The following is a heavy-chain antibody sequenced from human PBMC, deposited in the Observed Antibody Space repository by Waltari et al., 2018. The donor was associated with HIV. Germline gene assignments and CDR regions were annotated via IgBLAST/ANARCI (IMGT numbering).Heavy chain of an antibody. Sequence: QVQLQQWGAGLLKPSETLSLTCAVYGGSFSGYYWSWIRQPPGKGLEWIGEINHSGSTNYNPSLKSRVTISVDTSKNQFSLKLSSVTAADTAVYYCARGHFIFTVVVITTGFAAFDIWGQGTMVTVSS. CDR3: ARGHFIFTVVVITTGFAAFDI. V-gene: IGHV4-34*01. D-gene: IGHD3-22*01. CDR2: INHSGST. CDR1: GGSFSGYY. J-gene: IGHJ3*02.